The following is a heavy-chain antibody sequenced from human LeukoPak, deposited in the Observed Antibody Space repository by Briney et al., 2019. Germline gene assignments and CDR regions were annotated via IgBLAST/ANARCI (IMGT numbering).Heavy chain of an antibody. J-gene: IGHJ5*02. V-gene: IGHV4-59*01. CDR2: IYYSGST. Sequence: SETLSLTCTVSGGSISSYYWSWIRQPPGKGLEWIGYIYYSGSTDYNPSLKSRVTISVDTSKNQFSLKLSSVTAADTAVYYCARDLAADYGSGGEFDPWGQGTLVTVSS. CDR3: ARDLAADYGSGGEFDP. D-gene: IGHD3-10*01. CDR1: GGSISSYY.